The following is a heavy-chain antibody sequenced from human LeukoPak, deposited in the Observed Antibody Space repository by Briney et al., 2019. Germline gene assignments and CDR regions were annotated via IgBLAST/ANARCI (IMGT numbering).Heavy chain of an antibody. D-gene: IGHD3-22*01. J-gene: IGHJ4*02. CDR2: IYYSGST. CDR1: GDSISSASYY. V-gene: IGHV4-39*07. CDR3: ARVDVGDFYDSNGPFDY. Sequence: SETLSLTCTVSGDSISSASYYWGWIRQPPGKGLEWIGTIYYSGSTNYNPSLKSRLTISVDTSKNQFSLKLSSVTAADTAVYYCARVDVGDFYDSNGPFDYWGQGTLVTVSS.